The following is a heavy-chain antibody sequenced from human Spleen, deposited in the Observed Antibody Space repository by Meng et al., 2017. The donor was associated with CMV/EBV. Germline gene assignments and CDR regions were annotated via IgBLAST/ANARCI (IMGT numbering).Heavy chain of an antibody. V-gene: IGHV3-23*01. CDR3: AKRPGQWLDLPFDY. D-gene: IGHD6-19*01. Sequence: GGSLRLSCAASGFTFSSYAMSWVRQAPGKGLEWVSAISGSGGSTYYADSMEGRFTISRDNSKDTLYLQMNSLRAEDTAIYYCAKRPGQWLDLPFDYWGQGTLVTVSS. CDR1: GFTFSSYA. CDR2: ISGSGGST. J-gene: IGHJ4*02.